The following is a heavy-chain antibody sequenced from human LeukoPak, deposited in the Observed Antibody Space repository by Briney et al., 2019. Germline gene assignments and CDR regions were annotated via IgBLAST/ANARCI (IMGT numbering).Heavy chain of an antibody. CDR2: IWYDGSKK. CDR3: ARGSTTVTPRNFDY. J-gene: IGHJ4*02. Sequence: GGSLRLSCAASGFTFSNHGMHWVRQAPGKGLEWVAVIWYDGSKKLYADSVKGRFTISRDNAKNSLYLQMNSLRAEDTAVYYCARGSTTVTPRNFDYWGQGTLVTVSS. V-gene: IGHV3-33*01. D-gene: IGHD4-11*01. CDR1: GFTFSNHG.